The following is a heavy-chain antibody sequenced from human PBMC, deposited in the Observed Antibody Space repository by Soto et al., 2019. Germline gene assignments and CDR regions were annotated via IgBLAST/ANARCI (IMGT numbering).Heavy chain of an antibody. V-gene: IGHV3-30*18. J-gene: IGHJ4*02. D-gene: IGHD5-18*01. Sequence: QVQLVESGGGVVQPGRSLRLSCAASGFTFSTYGMHWVRQAPGKGLEWVAVISYDGSNKYYADSVEGRFTISRDKSKNTLYLQMSSLRAENTAVYYCAKGFSYSVIDYWGQGTLVTVSS. CDR2: ISYDGSNK. CDR3: AKGFSYSVIDY. CDR1: GFTFSTYG.